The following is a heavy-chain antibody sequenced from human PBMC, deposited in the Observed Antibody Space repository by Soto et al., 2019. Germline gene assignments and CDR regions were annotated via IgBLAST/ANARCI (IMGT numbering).Heavy chain of an antibody. CDR1: GFSFSSYG. D-gene: IGHD4-17*01. J-gene: IGHJ5*02. V-gene: IGHV3-23*01. CDR3: AKLVPYGDYVLHNNWFDP. Sequence: PGGSLRLSCAASGFSFSSYGMSWVRQAPGKGLEWVSAISGSGGSTYYADSVKGRFTISRDNSKNTLYLQMNSLGAEDTAVYYCAKLVPYGDYVLHNNWFDPWGQRTLVTVSS. CDR2: ISGSGGST.